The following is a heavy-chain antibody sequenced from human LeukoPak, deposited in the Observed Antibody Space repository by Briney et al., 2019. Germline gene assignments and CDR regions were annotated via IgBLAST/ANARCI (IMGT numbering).Heavy chain of an antibody. CDR3: ARGYGDYYFDH. V-gene: IGHV4-59*01. CDR1: GGSISSYY. J-gene: IGHJ4*02. D-gene: IGHD4-17*01. CDR2: NYCSVST. Sequence: SETLSLTCTVSGGSISSYYWSWIRQPPGKGLEWIGHNYCSVSTNYNPSLKSRVTISVDTSKNQFSLKLSSVTAADTAVYYCARGYGDYYFDHWGQGTLVTVSS.